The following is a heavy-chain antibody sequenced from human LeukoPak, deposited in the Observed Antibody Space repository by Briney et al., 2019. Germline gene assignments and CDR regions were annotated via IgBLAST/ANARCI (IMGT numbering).Heavy chain of an antibody. D-gene: IGHD3-22*01. V-gene: IGHV3-23*01. CDR1: GSTFSSYA. CDR3: AKDKGSGYYDSSGYFS. CDR2: ISGSGGST. J-gene: IGHJ5*02. Sequence: GSLRLSCAASGSTFSSYAMSWVRQAPGKGLEWVSAISGSGGSTYYADSVKGRFTISRDNSKNTLYLQMNSLRAEDTAVYYCAKDKGSGYYDSSGYFSWGQGTLVTVSS.